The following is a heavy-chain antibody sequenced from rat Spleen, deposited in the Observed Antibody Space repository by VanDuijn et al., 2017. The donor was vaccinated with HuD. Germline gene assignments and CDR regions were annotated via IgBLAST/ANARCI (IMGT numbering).Heavy chain of an antibody. CDR2: IWAGGGT. J-gene: IGHJ1*01. CDR1: GFSLTSFH. CDR3: ARPNQLGGYWFFDF. V-gene: IGHV2-43*01. D-gene: IGHD5-1*01. Sequence: QGQLKESGPGLVQPSQTLSLTCTVSGFSLTSFHMTWVRPPPGQSPVWMGTIWAGGGTEYHWTVRSRLRISRATSKSQVFLEMNSLQPEDTGTYYCARPNQLGGYWFFDFWGPGTMVTVSS.